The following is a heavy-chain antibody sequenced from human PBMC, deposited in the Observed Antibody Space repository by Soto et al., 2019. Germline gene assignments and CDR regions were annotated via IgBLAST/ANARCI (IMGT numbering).Heavy chain of an antibody. CDR2: INYRGNT. D-gene: IGHD6-13*01. Sequence: PSETLSLTCTVSGGSISTYYWTWIRQPPGKGLEWIGYINYRGNTNYNPSLKSRLTISIDTSKNQFSLKLNSVTAADTAVYYCARVAYAYSSSNRVFDYWGQGTLVTVSS. CDR1: GGSISTYY. V-gene: IGHV4-59*01. CDR3: ARVAYAYSSSNRVFDY. J-gene: IGHJ4*02.